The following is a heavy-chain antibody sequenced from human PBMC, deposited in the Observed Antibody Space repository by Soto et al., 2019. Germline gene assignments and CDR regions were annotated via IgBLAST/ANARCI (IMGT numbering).Heavy chain of an antibody. V-gene: IGHV1-46*02. CDR2: ITPSSGST. Sequence: QVQLVQSGAEVRKPGASVKVSCKASGYTFNNYFMHWVRQAPAQGLEWMGVITPSSGSTTYAQRFQGRLTMTRDTSTSTVYMELRSLRSEDTAVYFCARDLVPIWNYVGLAPGAQHWFDPWGQGTLDTVSS. J-gene: IGHJ5*02. CDR3: ARDLVPIWNYVGLAPGAQHWFDP. D-gene: IGHD1-7*01. CDR1: GYTFNNYF.